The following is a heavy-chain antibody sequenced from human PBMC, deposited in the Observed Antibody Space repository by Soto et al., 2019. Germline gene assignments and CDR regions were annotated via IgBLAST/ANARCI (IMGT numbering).Heavy chain of an antibody. Sequence: QVQLVQSGSSVKKPGSSVKVSCKASGGTFSSYAISWVRRAPGQGLEWMGGIIPIFNATPYAQKFQGRVTISADELTTTASLELRSLSSDDTAVYFCARARDYDLLTAREYALDVWGQGTTVTV. CDR2: IIPIFNAT. CDR1: GGTFSSYA. D-gene: IGHD3-9*01. V-gene: IGHV1-69*01. J-gene: IGHJ6*02. CDR3: ARARDYDLLTAREYALDV.